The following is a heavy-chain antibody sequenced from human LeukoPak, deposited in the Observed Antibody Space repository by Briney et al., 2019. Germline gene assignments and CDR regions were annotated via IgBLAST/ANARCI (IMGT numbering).Heavy chain of an antibody. D-gene: IGHD3-22*01. Sequence: GGSLRLSCAASGFTVSSNYMSWVRQAPGKGLEWVSVIYSGDSAYYADSVKGRFTISRDNSKNTLYLQMNSLRAEDTAVYYCAKGGSGFYYFDYWGQGTLVTVSS. J-gene: IGHJ4*02. V-gene: IGHV3-53*01. CDR3: AKGGSGFYYFDY. CDR1: GFTVSSNY. CDR2: IYSGDSA.